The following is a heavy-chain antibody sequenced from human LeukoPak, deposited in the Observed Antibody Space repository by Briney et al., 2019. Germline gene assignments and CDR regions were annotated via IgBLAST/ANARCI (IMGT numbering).Heavy chain of an antibody. V-gene: IGHV1-69*13. CDR1: GGTFSSYA. CDR2: IIPIFGTA. CDR3: ASSQNHGQLLLGWFDP. Sequence: SVKVSCKASGGTFSSYAISWVRQAPGQGLEWMGGIIPIFGTANYAQKFQGRVTITADESTSTAYMELSSLRSEDTAVYYCASSQNHGQLLLGWFDPWGQGTLVTVSS. J-gene: IGHJ5*02. D-gene: IGHD2-2*01.